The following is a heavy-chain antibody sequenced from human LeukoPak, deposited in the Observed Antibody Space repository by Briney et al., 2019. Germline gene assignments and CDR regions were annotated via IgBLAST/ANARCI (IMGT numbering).Heavy chain of an antibody. Sequence: SETLSLTCAVYGGSFSGYYWSWIRLPPGKGLEWIGEINHSGSTNYNPSLKSRVTISVDTSKNQFSLKLSSVTAADTAVYYCARGLRPDFWSGYSTTQYYYYGMDVWGQGTTVTVSS. V-gene: IGHV4-34*01. J-gene: IGHJ6*02. CDR1: GGSFSGYY. CDR2: INHSGST. CDR3: ARGLRPDFWSGYSTTQYYYYGMDV. D-gene: IGHD3-3*01.